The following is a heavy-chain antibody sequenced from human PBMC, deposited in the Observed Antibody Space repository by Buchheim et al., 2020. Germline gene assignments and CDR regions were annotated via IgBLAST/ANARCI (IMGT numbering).Heavy chain of an antibody. CDR2: ISYDGSNK. Sequence: QVQLVESGGGVVQPGRSLRLSCAASGFTFSSYGMHWVRQAPGKGLEWVAVISYDGSNKYYADSVKGRFTISRDNSKNTLYLQMNSLRAEDTAVYYCAKDVVGASYWGQGTL. CDR3: AKDVVGASY. V-gene: IGHV3-30*18. J-gene: IGHJ4*02. CDR1: GFTFSSYG. D-gene: IGHD1-26*01.